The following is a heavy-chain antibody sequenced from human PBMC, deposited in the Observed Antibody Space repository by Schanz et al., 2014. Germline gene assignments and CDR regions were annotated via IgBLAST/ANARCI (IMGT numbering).Heavy chain of an antibody. CDR1: GFTFSNYA. CDR2: ISGTGSTP. J-gene: IGHJ4*02. V-gene: IGHV3-23*04. Sequence: EVQLVESGGDLVQPGGSLSLSCAASGFTFSNYAMSWVRQAPGKGLDWVSIISGTGSTPYYADSVKGRYTISRDNSKNTLYLQMNSLRAEDTAIYYCARGSGTFDSWGQGTLVTVSS. CDR3: ARGSGTFDS. D-gene: IGHD3-3*01.